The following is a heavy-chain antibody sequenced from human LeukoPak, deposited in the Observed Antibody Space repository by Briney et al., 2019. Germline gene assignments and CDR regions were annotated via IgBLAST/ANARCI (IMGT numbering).Heavy chain of an antibody. CDR3: ARGRRDIVVDFDP. CDR1: GYNFTNYW. CDR2: IYPGDSDT. Sequence: GESLKISCKGSGYNFTNYWIAWVRQMPGKGLEWMGIIYPGDSDTTYSPSLQGQATISADKSISTAYLQWSSLKASDTAMYYCARGRRDIVVDFDPWGQGTLVTVSS. J-gene: IGHJ5*02. V-gene: IGHV5-51*01. D-gene: IGHD2-2*01.